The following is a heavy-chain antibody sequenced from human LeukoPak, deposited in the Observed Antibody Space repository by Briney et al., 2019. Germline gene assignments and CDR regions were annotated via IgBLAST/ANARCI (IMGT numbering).Heavy chain of an antibody. CDR3: ARNYYDTSGPFDY. Sequence: SQTLSLTCTVSGGSISSGDYYWSWIRQPPGKGLEWIGYIYYSGSTNYNPSLKSRVTMSVDTSKNQFSLKLISVTAADTAVYYCARNYYDTSGPFDYWGQGTLVTVSS. CDR1: GGSISSGDYY. J-gene: IGHJ4*02. CDR2: IYYSGST. D-gene: IGHD3-22*01. V-gene: IGHV4-61*08.